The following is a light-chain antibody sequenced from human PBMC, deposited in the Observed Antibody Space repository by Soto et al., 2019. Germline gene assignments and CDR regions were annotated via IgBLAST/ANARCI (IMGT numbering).Light chain of an antibody. V-gene: IGKV3-15*01. Sequence: EIVMTQSPATLSVSPGERATLSCRARQSVGSNLARYQQKPGQAPRLLIYGASTRAAAIPARFSGSGSGTEFTLIISSLQSEDSAVYFCQQYNTRWTFGPGTKVEIK. CDR3: QQYNTRWT. CDR2: GAS. J-gene: IGKJ1*01. CDR1: QSVGSN.